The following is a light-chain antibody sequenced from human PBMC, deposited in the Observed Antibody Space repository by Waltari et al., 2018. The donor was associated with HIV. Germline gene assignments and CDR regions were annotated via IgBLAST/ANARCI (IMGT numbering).Light chain of an antibody. Sequence: QSVLTQPPSVSAAPGQRVTISCSGSSSNLGDNYVSWYQQLPGTAPQLVIYDNNRRPSGIPDRFSGFKSGTSGTLVITGLQTGDEADYYCGTWDSSLSAGVFGTGTKVTVL. CDR2: DNN. CDR3: GTWDSSLSAGV. J-gene: IGLJ1*01. CDR1: SSNLGDNY. V-gene: IGLV1-51*01.